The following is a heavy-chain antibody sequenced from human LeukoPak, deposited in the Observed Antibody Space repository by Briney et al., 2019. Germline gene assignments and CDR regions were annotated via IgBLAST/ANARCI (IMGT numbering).Heavy chain of an antibody. CDR1: GFTFDDYG. Sequence: PGGSLRLSCAASGFTFDDYGMSWVRQGPGKGLEWVSGINWNGGSTGYADSVKGRFTISRDNAKNSLYLQMNSLRAEDSALYYCAGVSITVTGDYYYMDVWGKGTTVTVSS. V-gene: IGHV3-20*04. J-gene: IGHJ6*03. CDR2: INWNGGST. CDR3: AGVSITVTGDYYYMDV. D-gene: IGHD2-2*01.